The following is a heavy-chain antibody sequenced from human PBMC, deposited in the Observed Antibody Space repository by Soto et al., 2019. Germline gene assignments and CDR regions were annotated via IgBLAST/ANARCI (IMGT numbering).Heavy chain of an antibody. CDR3: ASSEGNYYYDGMEV. Sequence: QLGESGGGLVKPGGSLRLSCEASRFRFSDYYMSWVRQAPGKGLEWVSFISSSGTTIYYADSVKGRFTISRDNAKNSLLLQLNSLIVEDTAVYYCASSEGNYYYDGMEVWGQGTTVHVSS. CDR2: ISSSGTTI. J-gene: IGHJ6*02. V-gene: IGHV3-11*01. CDR1: RFRFSDYY.